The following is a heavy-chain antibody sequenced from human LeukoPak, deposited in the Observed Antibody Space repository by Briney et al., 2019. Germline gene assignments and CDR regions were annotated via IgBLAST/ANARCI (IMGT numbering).Heavy chain of an antibody. J-gene: IGHJ6*03. CDR2: ISHSGRA. Sequence: SETLSLTCAVYGGSFSGYYWTWIRQPPGKGLEWIGEISHSGRANYNPSLKSRVTISVDTSKNQFSLKLSSVTAADTAVYYCATHPKYYYGSGSSFYYYYMDAWGKGTTVTVSS. CDR1: GGSFSGYY. V-gene: IGHV4-34*01. D-gene: IGHD3-10*01. CDR3: ATHPKYYYGSGSSFYYYYMDA.